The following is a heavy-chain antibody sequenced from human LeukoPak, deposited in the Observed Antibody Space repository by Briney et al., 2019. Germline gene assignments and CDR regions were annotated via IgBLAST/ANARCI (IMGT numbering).Heavy chain of an antibody. J-gene: IGHJ4*02. CDR3: AKDGRAHDYGDY. Sequence: GGSLRLSCAASGFTFSSYAMSWVRQAPGKGLEWVSAISGSGGSTYYADSVKRRFTISRDNSKNTLYLQMNSLRAEDTAVYYCAKDGRAHDYGDYWGQGTLVTVSS. CDR2: ISGSGGST. V-gene: IGHV3-23*01. D-gene: IGHD3/OR15-3a*01. CDR1: GFTFSSYA.